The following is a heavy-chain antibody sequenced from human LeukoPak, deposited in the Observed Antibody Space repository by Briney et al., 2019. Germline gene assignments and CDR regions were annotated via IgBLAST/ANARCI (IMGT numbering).Heavy chain of an antibody. CDR3: ATPSPRAAHRNGAFDI. D-gene: IGHD2-8*01. V-gene: IGHV1-69*05. J-gene: IGHJ3*02. CDR1: GGTFSSYA. Sequence: SVKVSCKASGGTFSSYAISWVRQAPGQGLEWMGGIIPIFGTANYAQKFQGGVTITTDESTSTAYMELSSLRSEDTAVYYCATPSPRAAHRNGAFDIWGQGTMVTVSS. CDR2: IIPIFGTA.